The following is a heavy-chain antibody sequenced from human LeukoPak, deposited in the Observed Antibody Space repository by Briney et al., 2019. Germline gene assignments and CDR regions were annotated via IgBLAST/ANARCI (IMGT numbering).Heavy chain of an antibody. CDR2: IWYDGSNK. J-gene: IGHJ5*02. CDR3: AKDRMVRGVFFRFDP. V-gene: IGHV3-33*06. Sequence: GGSPSLSCAASGFTFSSYGMHWVRQAPGKGLEWVAVIWYDGSNKYYADSVKGRFTTSRDNSKNTLYLQMNSLRAEDTAVYYCAKDRMVRGVFFRFDPWGQGALVTVSS. D-gene: IGHD3-10*01. CDR1: GFTFSSYG.